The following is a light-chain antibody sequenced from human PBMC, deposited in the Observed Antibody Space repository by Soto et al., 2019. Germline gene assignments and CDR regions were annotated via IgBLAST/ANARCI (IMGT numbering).Light chain of an antibody. J-gene: IGKJ2*01. V-gene: IGKV3-20*01. CDR2: GAS. CDR1: QSVSRSY. CDR3: QPYGSSPPYT. Sequence: EIVLTQSPGTLSLSPGERATLSCRASQSVSRSYLAWYQQKPGQAPRLLIYGASSRATGIPDRFSGSGSGTDFTLTISRLEPEDFAVYYCQPYGSSPPYTFGQGTKLEIK.